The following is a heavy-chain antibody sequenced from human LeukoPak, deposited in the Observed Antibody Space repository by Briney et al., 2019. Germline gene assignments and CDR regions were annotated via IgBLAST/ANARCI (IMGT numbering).Heavy chain of an antibody. J-gene: IGHJ4*02. V-gene: IGHV3-30*18. CDR2: ISYDGSNK. D-gene: IGHD6-19*01. Sequence: GGSLRLSCAASGFTFSSYGMHWVRQAPGKGLEWVAVISYDGSNKNYADSVKGRFTMSRDNSKNTLYLQMNSLRAEDTAVYYCAKDDIHSSGWPYYFVYWGQGTLVTVSS. CDR3: AKDDIHSSGWPYYFVY. CDR1: GFTFSSYG.